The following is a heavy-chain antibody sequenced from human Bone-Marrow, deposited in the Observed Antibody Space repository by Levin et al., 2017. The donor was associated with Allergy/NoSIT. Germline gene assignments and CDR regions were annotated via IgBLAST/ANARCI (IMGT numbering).Heavy chain of an antibody. CDR2: IYYNGST. CDR1: GGSINSGGHF. J-gene: IGHJ4*02. D-gene: IGHD4-17*01. Sequence: SETLSLTCSVAGGSINSGGHFWSWIRQHPGKGLEWIGNIYYNGSTNYNPSLKSRVSMTVDTSKNQFALKLRSVTAADTSIYYCARARGEENEYEDYGPPPIEYFFDYWGQGRLVTVS. V-gene: IGHV4-31*03. CDR3: ARARGEENEYEDYGPPPIEYFFDY.